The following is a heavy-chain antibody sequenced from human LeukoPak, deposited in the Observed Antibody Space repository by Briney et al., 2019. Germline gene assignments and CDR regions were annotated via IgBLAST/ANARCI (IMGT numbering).Heavy chain of an antibody. CDR2: FYPGDSDT. J-gene: IGHJ6*03. D-gene: IGHD3-10*01. Sequence: GESLKISCKGSDYSFTSYWISWVRQMPGKGLKWMGIFYPGDSDTRYSPSFQGQVTISADKSISTAYLQWSSLKASDTAMYYCARIRITMVRGVKDYYYYMDVWGKGTTVTISS. CDR3: ARIRITMVRGVKDYYYYMDV. V-gene: IGHV5-51*01. CDR1: DYSFTSYW.